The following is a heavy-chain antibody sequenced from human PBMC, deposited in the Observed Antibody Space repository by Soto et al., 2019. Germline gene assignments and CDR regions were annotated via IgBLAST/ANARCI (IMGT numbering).Heavy chain of an antibody. V-gene: IGHV4-31*03. J-gene: IGHJ3*01. CDR3: AKGKVYGSGHAFDV. D-gene: IGHD3-10*01. Sequence: QVQVQESGPGLVRPSQTLSLTCSVSGDSINNGGYYWSWIRQLPGKGLEWIGYIYYRGSTYFNPSLKSRLNISIDTANQQFFLRLTSVTAADTAVYYCAKGKVYGSGHAFDVWGQGTMVTVSS. CDR1: GDSINNGGYY. CDR2: IYYRGST.